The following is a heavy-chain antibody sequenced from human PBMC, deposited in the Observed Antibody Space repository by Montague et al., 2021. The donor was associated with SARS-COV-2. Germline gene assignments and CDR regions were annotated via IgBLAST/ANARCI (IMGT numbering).Heavy chain of an antibody. D-gene: IGHD2-21*01. Sequence: SLRLSCAASGFTFSNYSMNWVRQAPGKGLEWVSSISSSSSYIYYTDSVKGRFTISRDNAKNSLYLQMNSLRAEDTAVYYCARARGIGNYYYGMDVGGQGTTLTVSS. J-gene: IGHJ6*02. CDR3: ARARGIGNYYYGMDV. V-gene: IGHV3-21*01. CDR2: ISSSSSYI. CDR1: GFTFSNYS.